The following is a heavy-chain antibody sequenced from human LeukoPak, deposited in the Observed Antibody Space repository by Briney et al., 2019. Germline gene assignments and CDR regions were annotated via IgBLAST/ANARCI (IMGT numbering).Heavy chain of an antibody. CDR1: GGSFSGYY. Sequence: PSETLSLTCAVYGGSFSGYYWSWIRQPPGKGLEWIGEINHSGSTNYNPSLKSRVTISVDTSKNQFSLKLSSVTAADTAVYYCARRYYCGGDCYSYSYWGQGTLVTVSS. CDR2: INHSGST. D-gene: IGHD2-21*02. J-gene: IGHJ4*02. CDR3: ARRYYCGGDCYSYSY. V-gene: IGHV4-34*01.